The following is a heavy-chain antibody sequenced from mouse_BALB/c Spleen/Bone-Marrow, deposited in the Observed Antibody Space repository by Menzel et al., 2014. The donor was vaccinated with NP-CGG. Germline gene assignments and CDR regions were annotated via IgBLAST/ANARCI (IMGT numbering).Heavy chain of an antibody. CDR3: ARRIPYGYAMDY. V-gene: IGHV1-22*01. J-gene: IGHJ4*01. CDR2: INPNNGGT. CDR1: GYTFTEYT. Sequence: VQLQQSGPELVKPGASVKISCKTSGYTFTEYTMHWVKQSHGKGLEWIGTINPNNGGTSYNQKFKGKATLTVDKSSSTAYMELRSLTSEGSAVYYCARRIPYGYAMDYWGQGTSVTVSS. D-gene: IGHD2-2*01.